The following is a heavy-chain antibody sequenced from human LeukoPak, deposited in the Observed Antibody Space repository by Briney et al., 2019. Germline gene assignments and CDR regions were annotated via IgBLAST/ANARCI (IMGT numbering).Heavy chain of an antibody. V-gene: IGHV3-74*01. CDR3: ARAPSEIGGYYPEYFRH. CDR2: IKIDGST. D-gene: IGHD3-22*01. J-gene: IGHJ1*01. CDR1: GFTFSSYL. Sequence: PGGSLRLSCAASGFTFSSYLMHWVRQAPGKGLVWVSRIKIDGSTRYADSVKGRFTISRDNAKNTVSLQMTSPRAEDTGVYYCARAPSEIGGYYPEYFRHWGQGTLVIVSS.